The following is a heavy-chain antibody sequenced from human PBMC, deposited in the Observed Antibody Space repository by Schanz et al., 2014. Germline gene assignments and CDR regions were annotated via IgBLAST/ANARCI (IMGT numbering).Heavy chain of an antibody. V-gene: IGHV3-33*06. D-gene: IGHD1-26*01. CDR3: VKDLQRELLRDDHYYGMDV. CDR2: VCYDGSKK. J-gene: IGHJ6*02. Sequence: LVESGGGVVQPGRSLRLSCAASGFTFSSYGMHWVRQVPGKGLEWVAVVCYDGSKKYYADSVKGRFTTSRDNSTNTMYLSMNSLRAEDTAVYYCVKDLQRELLRDDHYYGMDVWGQGTTVTVSS. CDR1: GFTFSSYG.